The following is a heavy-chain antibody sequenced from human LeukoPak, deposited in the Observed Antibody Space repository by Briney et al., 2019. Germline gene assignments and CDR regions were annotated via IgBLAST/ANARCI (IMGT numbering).Heavy chain of an antibody. Sequence: PGRSLRLSCAASGFTFSSDDMHWVRQAPGKGLEWVAIISYDGNNKYYADSVKGRFTISRDNSKNTLYLQMNTLRVEDTAVYYCAKRNGFWGQGTLVTVSS. V-gene: IGHV3-30*18. CDR2: ISYDGNNK. CDR3: AKRNGF. J-gene: IGHJ4*02. CDR1: GFTFSSDD. D-gene: IGHD1-1*01.